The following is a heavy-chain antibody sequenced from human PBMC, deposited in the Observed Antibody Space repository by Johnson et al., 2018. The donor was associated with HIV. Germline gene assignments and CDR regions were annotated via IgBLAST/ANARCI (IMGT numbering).Heavy chain of an antibody. D-gene: IGHD6-13*01. CDR1: GFTFSSYG. CDR3: ARGKGAAAAEAFDI. Sequence: VQLVESGGGVVQPGRSLRLSCAASGFTFSSYGMHWVRQAPGKGLEWVAVISYDGSNQYYADSVKVRFTISRDNSKNTLYLQMNSLRAGDTAVYYCARGKGAAAAEAFDIWGQGTMVTVSS. V-gene: IGHV3-30*03. J-gene: IGHJ3*02. CDR2: ISYDGSNQ.